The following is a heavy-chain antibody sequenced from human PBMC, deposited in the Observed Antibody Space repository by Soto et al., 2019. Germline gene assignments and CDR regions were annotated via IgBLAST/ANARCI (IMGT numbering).Heavy chain of an antibody. CDR3: ARGRNDYYDSSGYYGI. V-gene: IGHV4-31*03. CDR1: GGSISGGGYY. CDR2: IYYSGST. D-gene: IGHD3-22*01. Sequence: PSETLSLTCTVSGGSISGGGYYWSWIRQHPGKGLEWIGYIYYSGSTYYNPSLKSRVTISVDTSKNQFSLKLSSVTAADTAVYYCARGRNDYYDSSGYYGIWGQGTLVTVSS. J-gene: IGHJ4*02.